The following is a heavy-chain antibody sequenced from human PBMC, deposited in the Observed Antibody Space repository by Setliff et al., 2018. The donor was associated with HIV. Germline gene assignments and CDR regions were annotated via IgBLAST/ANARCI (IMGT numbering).Heavy chain of an antibody. Sequence: KTSETLSLTCAVYGGSFSGYYWTWIRQPPGRGLEWIGEIIHSGGTNYNRSLKSRVTISVDTSKNQFSLNLSSVTAADTAVYYCGRGGLGVVGAIDYWSQGTLVTVSS. CDR2: IIHSGGT. V-gene: IGHV4-34*01. CDR1: GGSFSGYY. J-gene: IGHJ4*02. D-gene: IGHD2-15*01. CDR3: GRGGLGVVGAIDY.